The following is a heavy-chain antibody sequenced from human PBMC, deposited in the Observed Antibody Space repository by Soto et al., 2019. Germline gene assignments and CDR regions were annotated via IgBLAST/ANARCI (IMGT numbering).Heavy chain of an antibody. CDR3: ARDRRWGYGPTASAPKDNWFDP. Sequence: QVQLVQSGAEVKKPGSSVKVSCKASGGTFSSYTISWVRQAPGQGLEWMGRIIPILGIANYAQKFQGRVTITADKSTSTAYMELSSLRSEDTAVSYCARDRRWGYGPTASAPKDNWFDPWGQGTLVTVSS. V-gene: IGHV1-69*08. J-gene: IGHJ5*02. CDR1: GGTFSSYT. D-gene: IGHD5-18*01. CDR2: IIPILGIA.